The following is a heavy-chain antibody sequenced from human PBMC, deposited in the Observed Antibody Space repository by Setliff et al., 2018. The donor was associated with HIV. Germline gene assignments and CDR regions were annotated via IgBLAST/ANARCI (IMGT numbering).Heavy chain of an antibody. D-gene: IGHD5-12*01. CDR3: ARGSGYDKGAYHYYYGMDV. CDR1: GFTFISYA. J-gene: IGHJ6*02. CDR2: IVGGASST. Sequence: QPGGSLRLSCVASGFTFISYAMSWVRQAPGKGLEWVSAIVGGASSTVYADSVKGRFTISRDNSKNTLYLQMNSLRPEDTAVYYCARGSGYDKGAYHYYYGMDVWGQGTTVTVSS. V-gene: IGHV3-23*01.